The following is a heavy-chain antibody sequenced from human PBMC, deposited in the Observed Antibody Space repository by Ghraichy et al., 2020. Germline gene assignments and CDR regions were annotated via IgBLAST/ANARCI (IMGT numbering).Heavy chain of an antibody. CDR2: THENVTLK. Sequence: GGSLRLSCAASGFSISSHWMSWVRQAPGNVLEWLANTHENVTLKNYADSVTFRFTISRDNVENSVFLQMSSLRAEDTAVYYCARVVGTEEALGAWVQGTLVTVSS. V-gene: IGHV3-7*03. CDR1: GFSISSHW. CDR3: ARVVGTEEALGA. J-gene: IGHJ5*02. D-gene: IGHD3-16*01.